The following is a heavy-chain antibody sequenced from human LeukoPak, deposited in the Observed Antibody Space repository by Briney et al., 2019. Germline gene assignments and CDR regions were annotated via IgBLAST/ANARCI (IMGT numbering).Heavy chain of an antibody. CDR1: GGSISSSNW. CDR3: ARDEKYYGSGSPDYYYYGMDV. Sequence: SETLSLTCAVSGGSISSSNWWSGVRQPPWKGLEWNGEIYHSGSTNYNPSIKSRVTISVDKSKSQFSLKLSSVTAADTAVYYCARDEKYYGSGSPDYYYYGMDVWGQGTTVTVSS. D-gene: IGHD3-10*01. CDR2: IYHSGST. J-gene: IGHJ6*02. V-gene: IGHV4-4*02.